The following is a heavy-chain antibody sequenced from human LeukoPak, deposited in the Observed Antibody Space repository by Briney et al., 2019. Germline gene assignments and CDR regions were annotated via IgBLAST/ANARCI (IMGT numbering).Heavy chain of an antibody. Sequence: EGSLRLSCAASGSTFSSYWMHWVRQAPGKGLVWVSRINNDGSSTTYADSVKGRFTISRDNAKNSLYLQMNSLRAEDTAVYYCARGHIVVVIASDAFDIWGQGTMVTVSS. D-gene: IGHD2-21*01. CDR3: ARGHIVVVIASDAFDI. CDR1: GSTFSSYW. J-gene: IGHJ3*02. CDR2: INNDGSST. V-gene: IGHV3-74*01.